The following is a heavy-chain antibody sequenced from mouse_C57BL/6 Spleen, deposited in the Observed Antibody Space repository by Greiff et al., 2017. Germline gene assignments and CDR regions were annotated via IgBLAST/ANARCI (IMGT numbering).Heavy chain of an antibody. CDR1: GYTFTSYW. CDR2: IDPNSGGT. Sequence: VQLQQPGAELVKPGASVKLSCKASGYTFTSYWMHWVKQRPGRGLEWIGRIDPNSGGTKYNEKFKSKATLTADKSSSTAYMELRSLTSEDSAVYFCARSYYYGSSLYAMDYWGQGTSVTVSS. CDR3: ARSYYYGSSLYAMDY. D-gene: IGHD1-1*01. V-gene: IGHV1-62-3*01. J-gene: IGHJ4*01.